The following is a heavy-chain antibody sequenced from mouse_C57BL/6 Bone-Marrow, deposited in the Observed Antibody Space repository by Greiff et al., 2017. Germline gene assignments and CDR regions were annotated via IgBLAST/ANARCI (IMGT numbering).Heavy chain of an antibody. CDR1: GFSLTSYG. CDR2: IWRGGST. J-gene: IGHJ4*01. V-gene: IGHV2-5*01. Sequence: VKLQESGPGLVQPSQSLSITCTVSGFSLTSYGVHWVRQSPGKGLEWLGVIWRGGSTDSNAAFMSRLSITKDNSKSQVFFKMNSLQADDTAIYYCAKKKGSSGMDYWGQGTSVTVSS. D-gene: IGHD1-1*01. CDR3: AKKKGSSGMDY.